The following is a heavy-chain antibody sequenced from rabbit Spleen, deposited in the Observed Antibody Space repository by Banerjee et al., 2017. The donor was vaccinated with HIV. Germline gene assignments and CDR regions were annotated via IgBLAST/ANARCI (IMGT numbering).Heavy chain of an antibody. Sequence: EESGGGLVQPEGSLTLTCKASGFSFSSNYWICWVRQAPGKGLEWIGCIYTGDLTTYYATWAKGRFTISKTSSTTVTLQMTSLTVADTAAYFCARDTGSSFSSYGMDLWGPGTLVTV. CDR2: IYTGDLTT. CDR1: GFSFSSNYW. D-gene: IGHD8-1*01. CDR3: ARDTGSSFSSYGMDL. J-gene: IGHJ6*01. V-gene: IGHV1S45*01.